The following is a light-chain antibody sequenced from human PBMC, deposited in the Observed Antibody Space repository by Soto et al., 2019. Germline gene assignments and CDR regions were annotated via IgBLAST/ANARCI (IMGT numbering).Light chain of an antibody. CDR1: QSVSNN. CDR2: GAS. J-gene: IGKJ1*01. V-gene: IGKV3-15*01. Sequence: EIVMTQSPATLSVSPGERATLSCRASQSVSNNLAWYQQKPGQAPSLLIYGASTRATGIPARFSGSGSGTAFTLTISSLQSEDFAVYYCQEYNNLPRTFGHGTKVEIK. CDR3: QEYNNLPRT.